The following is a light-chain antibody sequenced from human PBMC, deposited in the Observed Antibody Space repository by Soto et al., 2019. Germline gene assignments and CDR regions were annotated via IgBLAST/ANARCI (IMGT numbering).Light chain of an antibody. CDR1: QSVSSY. J-gene: IGKJ1*01. V-gene: IGKV3-11*01. Sequence: EIVLTQSAATLSLSPGARATLSCRASQSVSSYVAWHQQKPGQAPRLLIYDASNWATGIPARFSGSGSGTEFSLSISSLEPEDFAVYYCQQRSIWPRTFGQGTKVDIK. CDR3: QQRSIWPRT. CDR2: DAS.